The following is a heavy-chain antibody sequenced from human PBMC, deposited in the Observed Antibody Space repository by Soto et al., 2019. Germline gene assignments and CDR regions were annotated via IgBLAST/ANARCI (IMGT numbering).Heavy chain of an antibody. V-gene: IGHV3-48*01. CDR1: GFTFNSYS. J-gene: IGHJ5*02. CDR3: ARHPERITEIGWLDP. D-gene: IGHD1-20*01. CDR2: LSSSSSTI. Sequence: EVQLVESGGGLVQPGGSLRLSCAASGFTFNSYSMNWVRQAPGKGLEWVSYLSSSSSTIYYADSVKGRSTISRVNAKNSLYLRMNRLRAEDTAVYYCARHPERITEIGWLDPWGQGTLVTVSS.